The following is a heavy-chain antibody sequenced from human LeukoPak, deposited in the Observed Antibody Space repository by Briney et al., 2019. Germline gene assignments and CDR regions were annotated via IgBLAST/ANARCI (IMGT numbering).Heavy chain of an antibody. CDR1: GFSFSGAW. J-gene: IGHJ6*02. Sequence: GGSLRLSCAASGFSFSGAWMSWVRQAPGKGLEWVGRVKGKTDGGTTDYAAPVRGRFTISRDDSKNTLYLQMNSLRTEDTALYYCAKDMAATSYYYYYGMDVWAKGPRSPSP. CDR3: AKDMAATSYYYYYGMDV. D-gene: IGHD1-26*01. V-gene: IGHV3-15*05. CDR2: VKGKTDGGTT.